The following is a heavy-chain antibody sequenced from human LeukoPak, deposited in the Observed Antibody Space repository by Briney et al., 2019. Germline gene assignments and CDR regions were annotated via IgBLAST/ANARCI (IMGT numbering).Heavy chain of an antibody. V-gene: IGHV3-48*03. CDR2: ISSSGSTI. J-gene: IGHJ4*02. CDR3: ARVGGGYFDWLLPDY. D-gene: IGHD3-9*01. CDR1: GFTLSSYE. Sequence: GGSLRLSCAASGFTLSSYEMNWVRQAPGKGLEWVSYISSSGSTIYYADSVKGRFTISRDNAKNSLYLQMNSLRAEDTAVYYCARVGGGYFDWLLPDYWGQGTLVTVSS.